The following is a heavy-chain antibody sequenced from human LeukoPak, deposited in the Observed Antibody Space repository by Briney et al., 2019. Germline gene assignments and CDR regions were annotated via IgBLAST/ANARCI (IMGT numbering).Heavy chain of an antibody. CDR2: MYYSGTT. CDR1: GGSITTYY. D-gene: IGHD5-18*01. J-gene: IGHJ4*02. Sequence: PSETLSLTCSVSGGSITTYYWNWIRQPPGKGLEWIGHMYYSGTTNYNPSLKSRVTISVDTSKNQFSLKLSSVTAADTAVYYCARPRRPPYSYGRNPFDYWGQGTLVTVSS. V-gene: IGHV4-59*12. CDR3: ARPRRPPYSYGRNPFDY.